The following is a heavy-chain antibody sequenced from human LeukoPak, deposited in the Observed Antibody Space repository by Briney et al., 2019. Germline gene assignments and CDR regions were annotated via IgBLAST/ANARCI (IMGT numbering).Heavy chain of an antibody. V-gene: IGHV1-24*01. CDR3: ATLVYYYMDV. CDR1: GDTFNELS. CDR2: FDPEKGKT. J-gene: IGHJ6*03. Sequence: ASVKVSCKVSGDTFNELSMHWVRQAPGKGLEWMGGFDPEKGKTIYAQKFQGRVTMTEDTSTDTAYMELSSLTSEDTAVYYCATLVYYYMDVWGKGTTVTVSS.